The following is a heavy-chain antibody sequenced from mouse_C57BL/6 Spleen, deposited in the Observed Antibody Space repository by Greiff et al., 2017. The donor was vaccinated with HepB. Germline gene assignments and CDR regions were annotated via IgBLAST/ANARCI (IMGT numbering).Heavy chain of an antibody. Sequence: VQLQQSGAELVRPGASVKLSCKASGYTFTDYYINWVKQRPGQGLEWIARIYPGSGNTYYNEKFKGKATLTAEKSSSTAYMQLSSLTSEDSAFYFCARWGMIYPAMDYWGQGTSVTVSS. CDR3: ARWGMIYPAMDY. J-gene: IGHJ4*01. D-gene: IGHD2-3*01. V-gene: IGHV1-76*01. CDR1: GYTFTDYY. CDR2: IYPGSGNT.